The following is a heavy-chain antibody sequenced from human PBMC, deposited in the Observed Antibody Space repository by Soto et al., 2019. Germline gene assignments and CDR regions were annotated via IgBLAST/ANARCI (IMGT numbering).Heavy chain of an antibody. J-gene: IGHJ4*02. Sequence: SETLSLTCTVSGGSISSDDHYWSWIRQPPGKGLEWIGYIYYTGSTNYNPSLESRVTISVDTSKNQFSLKLTSVTAADTAVYYCARARIVVSGTIVDFWGLGTLVTVSS. CDR1: GGSISSDDHY. D-gene: IGHD1-7*01. V-gene: IGHV4-30-4*01. CDR3: ARARIVVSGTIVDF. CDR2: IYYTGST.